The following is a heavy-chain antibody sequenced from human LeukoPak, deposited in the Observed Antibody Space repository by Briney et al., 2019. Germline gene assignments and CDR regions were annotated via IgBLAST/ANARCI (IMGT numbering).Heavy chain of an antibody. CDR2: IYTSGST. CDR1: GGSISSYY. V-gene: IGHV4-4*07. J-gene: IGHJ5*02. D-gene: IGHD2-2*01. Sequence: PSETLSLTCTVSGGSISSYYWSWIRQPAGKGLEWIGRIYTSGSTNYNPSLKSRVTISVDTSKNQFSLKLSSVTAADTAVYYCARDRRVYCSSTSCYSANWFDPWGQGTLVTVSS. CDR3: ARDRRVYCSSTSCYSANWFDP.